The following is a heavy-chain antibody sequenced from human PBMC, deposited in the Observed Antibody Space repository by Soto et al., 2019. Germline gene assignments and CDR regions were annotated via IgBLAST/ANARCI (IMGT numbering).Heavy chain of an antibody. Sequence: QVQLVQSAAEVRKPGASVKVSCRTSGYTFTTYLMHWVRQAPGQGPEWMGILNPTAGRTSYSQKFQGRVTRTSDASKSTAYMELTGLRSDDTAVYYCARALRGGLTVVTPCYWGQGTLVTVAS. CDR2: LNPTAGRT. CDR3: ARALRGGLTVVTPCY. V-gene: IGHV1-46*01. J-gene: IGHJ4*02. D-gene: IGHD3-9*01. CDR1: GYTFTTYL.